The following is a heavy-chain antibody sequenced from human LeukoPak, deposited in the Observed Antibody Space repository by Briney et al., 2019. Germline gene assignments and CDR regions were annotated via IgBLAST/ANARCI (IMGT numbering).Heavy chain of an antibody. CDR1: GGSFSGYS. D-gene: IGHD3-22*01. Sequence: SETLSLTCAVYGGSFSGYSWNWIRQPPGKGLEWIGEINHSGSTNYNPSLKSRVTISIDTSKNQFSLRLSSVTAADTAVYYCARDFGPYFYDTSGPRTDHDAFDIWGQGTLVTVSS. J-gene: IGHJ3*02. CDR3: ARDFGPYFYDTSGPRTDHDAFDI. CDR2: INHSGST. V-gene: IGHV4-34*01.